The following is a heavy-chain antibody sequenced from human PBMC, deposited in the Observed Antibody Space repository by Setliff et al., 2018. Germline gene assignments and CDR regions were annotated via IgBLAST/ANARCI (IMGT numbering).Heavy chain of an antibody. D-gene: IGHD3-9*01. Sequence: PSETLSLTCAVYGESLRGYYWTWIRQSPGKGLEWIGEINHDGGSNYNPSLKSRVTMSIDMSEKQFSLKLSSVTAADTAVYYCARVFYYDILTYAFDIWGQGTMVTVSS. CDR2: INHDGGS. J-gene: IGHJ3*02. CDR3: ARVFYYDILTYAFDI. CDR1: GESLRGYY. V-gene: IGHV4-34*01.